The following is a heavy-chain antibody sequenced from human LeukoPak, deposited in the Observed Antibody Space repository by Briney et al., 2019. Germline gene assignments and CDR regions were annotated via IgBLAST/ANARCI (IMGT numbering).Heavy chain of an antibody. V-gene: IGHV4-39*01. CDR3: ARRGRGTSGYLDY. CDR2: IYHSDST. J-gene: IGHJ4*02. CDR1: GGSISSSIYY. Sequence: SSETLFLTCTVSGGSISSSIYYWDWIRQPPGKGLEWIGSIYHSDSTYYNPSLKSRVTISVDTSKKQFSLKLTSVTAADTAVYYCARRGRGTSGYLDYWGQGTLVTVSS. D-gene: IGHD2-15*01.